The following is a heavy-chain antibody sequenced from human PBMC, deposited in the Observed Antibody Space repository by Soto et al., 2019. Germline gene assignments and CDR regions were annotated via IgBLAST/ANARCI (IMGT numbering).Heavy chain of an antibody. CDR1: GFIFNSYS. J-gene: IGHJ4*02. D-gene: IGHD3-22*01. Sequence: EVQLVESGGGLVQPGGSLRLSCVASGFIFNSYSMNWVRQAPGKGLEWISYINSGSTSVFYADSVKGRFTISRDNAKNSLYLRLNSLGAEDTAVYYCGSSASPDAYWGQGTLVTVSS. CDR3: GSSASPDAY. CDR2: INSGSTSV. V-gene: IGHV3-48*01.